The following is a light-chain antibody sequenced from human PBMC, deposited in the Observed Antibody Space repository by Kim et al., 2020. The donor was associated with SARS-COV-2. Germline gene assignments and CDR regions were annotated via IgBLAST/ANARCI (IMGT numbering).Light chain of an antibody. V-gene: IGLV2-14*03. CDR1: SDDVGYFDY. CDR2: DVS. CDR3: SSYTTSSTLV. Sequence: QSALTQPASVSGSPGQSITISCTGTSDDVGYFDYVSWYQQNPGKAPKLIIHDVSDRPSVVSNRFSGSKSDNTASLTISGLQAEDEADYYCSSYTTSSTLVFGGGTQLTVL. J-gene: IGLJ3*02.